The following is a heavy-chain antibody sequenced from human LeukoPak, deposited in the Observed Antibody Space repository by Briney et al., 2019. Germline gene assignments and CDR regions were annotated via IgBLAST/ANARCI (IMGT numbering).Heavy chain of an antibody. CDR1: GGSISSSCYY. CDR2: IYYSGST. V-gene: IGHV4-39*07. D-gene: IGHD5-18*01. J-gene: IGHJ4*02. Sequence: PSETLSLTCTVSGGSISSSCYYWGWIRQPPGKGLEWIGSIYYSGSTYYNPSLKSRVTISVDTSKNQFSLKLSSVTAADTAVYYCASVDTAMGPFDYWGQGTLVTVSS. CDR3: ASVDTAMGPFDY.